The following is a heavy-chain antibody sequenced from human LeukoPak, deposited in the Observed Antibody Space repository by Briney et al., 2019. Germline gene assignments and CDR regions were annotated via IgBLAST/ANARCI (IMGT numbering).Heavy chain of an antibody. V-gene: IGHV1-69*05. CDR3: ARSITMVRGGELTSPNWFDP. D-gene: IGHD3-10*01. Sequence: ASVKVSCKASGGTFSTYATSWVRQAPGQGLEWMGRIIPIFGTANYAQKFQDRITTTTDESTSTAYMELSSLRSEDTAVYYCARSITMVRGGELTSPNWFDPWGQGTLVTVSS. CDR2: IIPIFGTA. CDR1: GGTFSTYA. J-gene: IGHJ5*02.